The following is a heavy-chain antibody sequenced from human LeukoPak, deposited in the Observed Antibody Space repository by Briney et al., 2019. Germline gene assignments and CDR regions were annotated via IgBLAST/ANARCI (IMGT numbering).Heavy chain of an antibody. Sequence: PSETLSLTCTVSGGSIRSNYYWGWIRQPPGKGLEWIGSIYYSGSTNYNPSLKSRVTISVDTSKNQFSLKLSSVTAADTAVYYCARGSDGLFGLYYYYYMDVWGKGTTVTVSS. J-gene: IGHJ6*03. CDR1: GGSIRSNYY. V-gene: IGHV4-39*07. CDR3: ARGSDGLFGLYYYYYMDV. D-gene: IGHD2-8*01. CDR2: IYYSGST.